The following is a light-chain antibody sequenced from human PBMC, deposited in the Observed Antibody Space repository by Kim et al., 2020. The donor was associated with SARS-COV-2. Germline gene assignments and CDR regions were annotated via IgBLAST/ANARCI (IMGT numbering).Light chain of an antibody. CDR1: QSISSH. CDR3: QQGYSTPFT. V-gene: IGKV1-39*01. Sequence: DIQMTQSPSSLSASVGDRVTITCRTTQSISSHLNWYQQKPGRAPKLLISAASTLQGGVPSRFSGSGSETDFTLTISSLQPEDFATYFCQQGYSTPFTFGPGTKVDIK. CDR2: AAS. J-gene: IGKJ3*01.